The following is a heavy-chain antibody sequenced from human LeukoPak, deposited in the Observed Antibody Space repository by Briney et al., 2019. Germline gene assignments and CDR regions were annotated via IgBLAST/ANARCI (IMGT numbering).Heavy chain of an antibody. Sequence: PGGSLRLSCAASGFSFNSYWMHWVRQAPGKGLVWVSRINSDGSSTDYADSVKGRFTISRDNAKNTLYLQMNSLRAEDTAMYYCAREYAPRTTMVRGVVMGYYYFDYWGQGTLVTVSS. CDR2: INSDGSST. CDR3: AREYAPRTTMVRGVVMGYYYFDY. J-gene: IGHJ4*02. CDR1: GFSFNSYW. D-gene: IGHD3-10*01. V-gene: IGHV3-74*01.